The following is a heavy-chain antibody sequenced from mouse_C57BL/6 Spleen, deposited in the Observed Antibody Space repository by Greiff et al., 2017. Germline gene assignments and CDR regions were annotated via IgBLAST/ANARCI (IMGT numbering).Heavy chain of an antibody. CDR3: ARREFYYGSSLGY. J-gene: IGHJ2*01. CDR2: IYPGSGST. V-gene: IGHV1-55*01. CDR1: GYTFTSYW. D-gene: IGHD1-1*01. Sequence: QVHVKQSGAELVKPGASVKMSCKASGYTFTSYWITWVKQRPGQGLEWIGDIYPGSGSTNYNEKLKSKATLTVDTSSSTAYMQLSSLTSEDSAVYYCARREFYYGSSLGYWGQGTTLTVSS.